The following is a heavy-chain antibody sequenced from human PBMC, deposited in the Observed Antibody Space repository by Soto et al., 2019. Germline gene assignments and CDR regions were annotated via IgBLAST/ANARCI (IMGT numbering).Heavy chain of an antibody. V-gene: IGHV2-5*02. CDR3: AQRLTRYTWNCGLFDD. CDR1: GFALTTSGVG. CDR2: IYWDDDK. J-gene: IGHJ4*02. Sequence: QITLKESGPTLVKPTQTLTLTCTFPGFALTTSGVGVGWIRQPPGKSLEWLALIYWDDDKRYSPSLKSRLTITKDTSKNQVVLTVTNMDPLETATYCCAQRLTRYTWNCGLFDDWGQGTLVTVSS. D-gene: IGHD1-7*01.